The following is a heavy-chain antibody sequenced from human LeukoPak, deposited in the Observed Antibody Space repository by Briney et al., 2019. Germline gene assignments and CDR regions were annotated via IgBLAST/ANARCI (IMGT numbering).Heavy chain of an antibody. V-gene: IGHV1-69*06. CDR3: ARVSGSIAVAGTGDY. D-gene: IGHD6-19*01. J-gene: IGHJ4*02. Sequence: GASVKVSCKASGGTFSSYAISWVRQAPGQGLEWMGGIIPIFGTANYAQKFQGRVTITADKSTSTAYMELSSLRSEDTAVYYCARVSGSIAVAGTGDYWGQGTLVTVSS. CDR1: GGTFSSYA. CDR2: IIPIFGTA.